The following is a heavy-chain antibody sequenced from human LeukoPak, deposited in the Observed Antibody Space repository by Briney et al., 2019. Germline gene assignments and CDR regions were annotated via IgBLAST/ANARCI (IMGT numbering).Heavy chain of an antibody. D-gene: IGHD2-8*02. J-gene: IGHJ4*02. CDR1: GFSFNNYA. Sequence: EGSLRLSCAASGFSFNNYAMNWVRQAPGKGLERVSDISGSGDNTYYADSVKGRFTISRDSSTNTLYLQMSSLRAEDTAVYYCAKAPRGFQWFMDYWGQGALVTVSS. CDR2: ISGSGDNT. V-gene: IGHV3-23*01. CDR3: AKAPRGFQWFMDY.